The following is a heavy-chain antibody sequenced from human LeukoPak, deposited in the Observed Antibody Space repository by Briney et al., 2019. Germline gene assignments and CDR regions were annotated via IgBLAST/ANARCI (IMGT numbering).Heavy chain of an antibody. J-gene: IGHJ4*02. CDR1: GFTFSSYG. V-gene: IGHV3-30*18. CDR2: ISYDGSNK. Sequence: PGRSLRLSCAASGFTFSSYGMHWVRQAPGKGLEWAAVISYDGSNKYYADSVKGRFTISRDNSKNTLYLQMNSLRAEDTAVYYCAKPWGSSGWYYFDYWGQGTLVTVSS. CDR3: AKPWGSSGWYYFDY. D-gene: IGHD6-19*01.